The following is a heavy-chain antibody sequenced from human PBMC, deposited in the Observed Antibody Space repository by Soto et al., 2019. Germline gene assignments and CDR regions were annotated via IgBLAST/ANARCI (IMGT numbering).Heavy chain of an antibody. CDR1: GFTFSSYG. Sequence: GGALRLSCAASGFTFSSYGMHWVRQAPGKGLEWVAVISYDGSNKYYADSVKGRFTISRDNSKNTLYLQMNSLRAEDTAVYYCAKIYCSGGSCQSRPYYYYGMDVWGQGTTVTVSS. J-gene: IGHJ6*02. CDR2: ISYDGSNK. V-gene: IGHV3-30*18. CDR3: AKIYCSGGSCQSRPYYYYGMDV. D-gene: IGHD2-15*01.